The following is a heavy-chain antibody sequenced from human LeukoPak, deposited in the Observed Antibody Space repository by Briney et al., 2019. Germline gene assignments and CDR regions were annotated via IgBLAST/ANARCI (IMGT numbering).Heavy chain of an antibody. CDR2: ISGSGGST. D-gene: IGHD3-3*01. Sequence: PGGSLRLSCAASGFTFSSYAMSWVRQAPGKGLEWVSAISGSGGSTYYADSVKGRFTISRDNSKNTLYLQMNSLRAEDTAVYYCAKDHGIFGVVPRGYFDYWGQGTPVTVSS. J-gene: IGHJ4*02. CDR1: GFTFSSYA. V-gene: IGHV3-23*01. CDR3: AKDHGIFGVVPRGYFDY.